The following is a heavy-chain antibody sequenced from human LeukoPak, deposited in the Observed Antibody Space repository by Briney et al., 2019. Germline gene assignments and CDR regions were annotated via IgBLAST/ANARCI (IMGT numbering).Heavy chain of an antibody. CDR2: IIPIFGTA. V-gene: IGHV1-69*13. CDR1: GGTFSSYA. Sequence: ASVKASCKASGGTFSSYAISWVRQAPGQGLEWMGGIIPIFGTANYAQKFQGRVTITADESTSTAYVELSSLRSEDTAVYYCAREAVAGRSGDDYWGQGTLVTVSS. D-gene: IGHD6-19*01. J-gene: IGHJ4*02. CDR3: AREAVAGRSGDDY.